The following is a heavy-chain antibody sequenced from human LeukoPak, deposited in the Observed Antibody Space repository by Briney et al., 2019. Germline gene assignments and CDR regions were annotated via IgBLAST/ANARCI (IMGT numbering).Heavy chain of an antibody. D-gene: IGHD3-10*01. CDR3: ARRGSRYYGSGSYYNRANWFDP. J-gene: IGHJ5*02. Sequence: SETLSLTCAVYGGSFSGYYWSWIRQPPGKGLEWIGEINHSGSTNYNPSLKSRVTISVDTSKNQFSLKLSSVTAADTAVYYCARRGSRYYGSGSYYNRANWFDPWGQGTLVTVSS. V-gene: IGHV4-34*01. CDR2: INHSGST. CDR1: GGSFSGYY.